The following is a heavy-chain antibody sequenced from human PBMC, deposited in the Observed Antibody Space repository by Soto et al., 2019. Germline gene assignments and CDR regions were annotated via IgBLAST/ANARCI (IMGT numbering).Heavy chain of an antibody. CDR3: VRNGYYSLDY. V-gene: IGHV4-4*02. Sequence: QVHLQESGPGLVKPSGTLSLTCAVSGDSISSHDWWSWVRQPPNKGLEWIAEIHHSGGTNYNPSLMSRATISVDNSKNQFSLKLISATAADTAVYYCVRNGYYSLDYWGQGTLVSVSS. D-gene: IGHD3-3*01. CDR1: GDSISSHDW. CDR2: IHHSGGT. J-gene: IGHJ4*02.